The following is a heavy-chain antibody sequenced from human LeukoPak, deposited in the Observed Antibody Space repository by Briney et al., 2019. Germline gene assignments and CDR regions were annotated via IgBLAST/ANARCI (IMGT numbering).Heavy chain of an antibody. J-gene: IGHJ4*02. D-gene: IGHD6-13*01. CDR1: GGSISNFY. CDR2: VYTSGAT. CDR3: ARGPAAGAVWDWGTLDN. V-gene: IGHV4-4*07. Sequence: PSETLSLTCTVSGGSISNFYWSWIRQPAGKGLEWIGRVYTSGATNYNPALKTRVTVSVDPSKNQFSLKLESLTAADTAVYFCARGPAAGAVWDWGTLDNWGQGSLVIVSS.